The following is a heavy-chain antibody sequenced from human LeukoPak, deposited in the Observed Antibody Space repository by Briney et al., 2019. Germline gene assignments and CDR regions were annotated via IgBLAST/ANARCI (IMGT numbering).Heavy chain of an antibody. CDR1: GFTLKNAW. CDR2: IKSKTDGGTT. D-gene: IGHD3-9*01. CDR3: TTWNYDILTGYSI. V-gene: IGHV3-15*07. J-gene: IGHJ4*02. Sequence: GGSLRLSCAASGFTLKNAWMSWVRQAPGKGLEWVGRIKSKTDGGTTDYAAAVKGRFTISGDDSKSTLYLQMNSLKTEDTALYYCTTWNYDILTGYSIWGQGTLVTASS.